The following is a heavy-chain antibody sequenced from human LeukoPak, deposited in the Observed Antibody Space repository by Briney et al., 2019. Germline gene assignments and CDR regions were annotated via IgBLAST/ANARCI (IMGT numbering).Heavy chain of an antibody. CDR2: IYYSGST. Sequence: SETLSLTCAVYGGSFSGYYWSWIRQPPGKRLEWIGYIYYSGSTNYNPSLKSRVTISVDTSKNQFSLKLSSVTAADTAVYYCARTTPYYYGMDVWGQGTTVTVSS. D-gene: IGHD4-17*01. CDR3: ARTTPYYYGMDV. V-gene: IGHV4-59*01. CDR1: GGSFSGYY. J-gene: IGHJ6*02.